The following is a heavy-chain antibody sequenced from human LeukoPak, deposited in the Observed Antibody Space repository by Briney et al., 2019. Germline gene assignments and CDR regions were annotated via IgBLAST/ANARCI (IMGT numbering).Heavy chain of an antibody. Sequence: SETLSLTCTVSGGSIGSYYWSWIRQPPGKGLEWIGYIYYSGSTNYNPSLKSRVTISVDTSKNQFSLKLSSVTAADTAVYYCARRRTMIVPAYDAFDIWGQGTMVTVSS. D-gene: IGHD3-22*01. CDR1: GGSIGSYY. CDR3: ARRRTMIVPAYDAFDI. V-gene: IGHV4-59*08. J-gene: IGHJ3*02. CDR2: IYYSGST.